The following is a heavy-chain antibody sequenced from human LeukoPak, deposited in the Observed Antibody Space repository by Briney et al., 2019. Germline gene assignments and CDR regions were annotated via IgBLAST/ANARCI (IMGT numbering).Heavy chain of an antibody. D-gene: IGHD3-16*01. J-gene: IGHJ5*02. V-gene: IGHV3-73*01. CDR2: IRSKAD. Sequence: PGGSLRLSCAASGFTFSGSAMHWVRQASGKGLEWVGRIRSKADYAASVKGKFTISRDDSKNTAYLQMNSLKTEDTAVYYCARGGMITFGAINCFDPWGQGTQVTVSS. CDR3: ARGGMITFGAINCFDP. CDR1: GFTFSGSA.